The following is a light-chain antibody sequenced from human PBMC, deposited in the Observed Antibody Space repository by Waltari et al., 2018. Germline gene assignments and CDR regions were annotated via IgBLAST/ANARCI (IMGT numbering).Light chain of an antibody. CDR2: EGS. CDR1: SSDVGSYNL. J-gene: IGLJ2*01. Sequence: QSALTQPASVSGSPGQSITISCTGTSSDVGSYNLVSWYQQHPGKAPKLMIYEGSKRPSGVSKRCSGSKSGNTASLTSCGLQAEDEADYYCCSYAGSSTVVFGGGTKLTVL. V-gene: IGLV2-23*01. CDR3: CSYAGSSTVV.